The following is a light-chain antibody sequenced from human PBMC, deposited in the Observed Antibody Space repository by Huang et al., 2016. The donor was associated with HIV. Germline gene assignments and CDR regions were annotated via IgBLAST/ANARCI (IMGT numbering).Light chain of an antibody. CDR3: QQYGSSPYT. Sequence: EIVLTQSPGTLSLSPGERATLSCRASLSVRSSYLAWYQQKPGQAPRLLSYGASSRATGSPDRFSGSGSGTDFTLTISRLEPEDFAVYYCQQYGSSPYTFGQGTKLEIK. V-gene: IGKV3-20*01. J-gene: IGKJ2*01. CDR1: LSVRSSY. CDR2: GAS.